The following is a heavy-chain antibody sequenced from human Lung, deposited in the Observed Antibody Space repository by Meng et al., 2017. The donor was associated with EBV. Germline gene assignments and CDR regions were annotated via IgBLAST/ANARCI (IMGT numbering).Heavy chain of an antibody. Sequence: EVQLLESGGGLVQPGXXXXLSCAASGFTFSSYVMTWVRRAPGKGLEWVSAISGSGESTFYTDSVKGRFTISRDNSKNTLYLQMNSPRGDDTAIYFCARDAGATNHFDYWGQGTLVTVSS. CDR2: ISGSGEST. CDR1: GFTFSSYV. D-gene: IGHD1-26*01. V-gene: IGHV3-23*01. CDR3: ARDAGATNHFDY. J-gene: IGHJ4*02.